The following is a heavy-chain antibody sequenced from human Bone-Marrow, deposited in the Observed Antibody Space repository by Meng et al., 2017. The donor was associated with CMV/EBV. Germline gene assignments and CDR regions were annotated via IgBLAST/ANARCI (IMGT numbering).Heavy chain of an antibody. CDR2: INQDGSDK. CDR3: AREISSLGERYDY. J-gene: IGHJ4*02. V-gene: IGHV3-7*01. CDR1: GFTFNSYW. Sequence: LKISCAASGFTFNSYWMSWVRQAPGKGLEWVGSINQDGSDKYYVDSVKGRFTISRDNAKNSLYLQMNSLRDEDTAIYYCAREISSLGERYDYWGQGTLVTVSS. D-gene: IGHD3-10*01.